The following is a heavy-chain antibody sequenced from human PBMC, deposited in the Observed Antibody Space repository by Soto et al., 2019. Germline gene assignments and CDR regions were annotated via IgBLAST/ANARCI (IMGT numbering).Heavy chain of an antibody. Sequence: SETLSLTCAVYGGSFSGYYWSWIRQPPGKGLEWIGEINHGGSTNYNPSLKSRVTISVDTSKNQFSLKLSSVTAADTAVYYCAIGFYDSSGYYYPALDYWGQGTMVTVYS. D-gene: IGHD3-22*01. J-gene: IGHJ4*02. CDR3: AIGFYDSSGYYYPALDY. V-gene: IGHV4-34*01. CDR1: GGSFSGYY. CDR2: INHGGST.